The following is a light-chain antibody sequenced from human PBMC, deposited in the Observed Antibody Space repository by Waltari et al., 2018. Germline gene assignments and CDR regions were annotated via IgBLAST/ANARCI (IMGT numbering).Light chain of an antibody. CDR2: TTN. Sequence: EIVLTQSPGTLSLSPGERATLSCRASQSVSSSYLAWYQQKPGQAPRLLIYTTNVRSSGVPDRFSGSILGNKAALTITGAQAEDESDYYCVLHLGNGIWMFGGGT. V-gene: IGKV3-20*01. CDR1: QSVSSSY. J-gene: IGKJ4*02. CDR3: VLHLGNGIWM.